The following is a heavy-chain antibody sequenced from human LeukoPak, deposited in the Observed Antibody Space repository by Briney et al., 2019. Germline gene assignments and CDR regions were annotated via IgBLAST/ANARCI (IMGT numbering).Heavy chain of an antibody. CDR3: AKDATAALGTVYMDV. V-gene: IGHV3-7*01. D-gene: IGHD6-13*01. Sequence: GGSLRLSCAGSGFTFSSYWLRWLGQAPGKGLEGVVNTKQGGSEKYYVDSVKGRFTISRDNAKNSLYLQMNSLRAEDTAIYYCAKDATAALGTVYMDVWGKGTTVTISS. CDR1: GFTFSSYW. J-gene: IGHJ6*03. CDR2: TKQGGSEK.